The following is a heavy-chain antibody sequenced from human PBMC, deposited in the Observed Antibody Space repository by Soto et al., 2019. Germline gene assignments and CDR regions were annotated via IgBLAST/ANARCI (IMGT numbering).Heavy chain of an antibody. CDR1: GGTFSSYA. V-gene: IGHV1-69*13. CDR2: IIPIFGTA. J-gene: IGHJ4*02. CDR3: ASQLYASSGYYYPDY. Sequence: GASVKVSCKASGGTFSSYAISWVRQAPGQGLEWMGGIIPIFGTANYAQKFQGRVTFTADESTSTAYIDLGSLRSEDTAVYSCASQLYASSGYYYPDYWGQGTLVTVSS. D-gene: IGHD3-22*01.